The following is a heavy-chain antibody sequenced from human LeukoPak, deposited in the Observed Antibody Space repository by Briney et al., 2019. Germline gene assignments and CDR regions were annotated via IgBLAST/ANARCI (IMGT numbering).Heavy chain of an antibody. Sequence: PGGSLRLSCAASGFTFSSYAMHWVRQAPGKGLEWVAVISYDGSNKYYADSVKGRFTISRDNSKNTLYLQMNSLRAEDTAVYYCARSGSRLQPVCYYYGMDVWGQGTTVTVSS. V-gene: IGHV3-30-3*01. D-gene: IGHD1-26*01. CDR3: ARSGSRLQPVCYYYGMDV. CDR2: ISYDGSNK. J-gene: IGHJ6*02. CDR1: GFTFSSYA.